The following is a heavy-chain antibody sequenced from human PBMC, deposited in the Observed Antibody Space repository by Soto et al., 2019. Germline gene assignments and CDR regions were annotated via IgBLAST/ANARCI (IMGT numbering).Heavy chain of an antibody. CDR3: ARVGYYYDSSGLQFFDY. J-gene: IGHJ4*02. Sequence: WSLRLSCAASGFTFSSYGMHWVRQAPGKGLEWVAVIWYDGSNKYYADSVKGRFTISRDNSKNTLYLQMNSLRAEDTAVYYCARVGYYYDSSGLQFFDYWGQGTLVTVSS. V-gene: IGHV3-33*01. CDR1: GFTFSSYG. D-gene: IGHD3-22*01. CDR2: IWYDGSNK.